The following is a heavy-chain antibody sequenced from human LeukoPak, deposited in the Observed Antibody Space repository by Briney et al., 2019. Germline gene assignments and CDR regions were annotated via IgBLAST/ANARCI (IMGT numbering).Heavy chain of an antibody. D-gene: IGHD3-10*01. CDR3: AKTDYYGSGSPTFYYYYMDV. V-gene: IGHV3-30*02. J-gene: IGHJ6*03. CDR1: GFTFSSYA. CDR2: IRYDGSNK. Sequence: GGSLRLSCAASGFTFSSYAMHWVRQAPGKGLEWVAFIRYDGSNKYYADSVKGRFTISRDNSKNTLYLQMNSLRAEDTAVYYCAKTDYYGSGSPTFYYYYMDVWGKGTTVTVSS.